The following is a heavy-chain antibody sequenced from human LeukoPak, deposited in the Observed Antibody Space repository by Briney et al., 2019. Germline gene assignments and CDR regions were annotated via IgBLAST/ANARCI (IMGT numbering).Heavy chain of an antibody. CDR3: ARGGGYDILTGYYRPADL. J-gene: IGHJ5*02. V-gene: IGHV1-18*01. CDR2: ISAYNGDT. Sequence: ASVKVSCKASGYSFTTYSISWVRQAPGQGLEWMGWISAYNGDTNYAQKLQGRVTMTTDTSTSTAYMELRSLRSDDTAVYYCARGGGYDILTGYYRPADLWGQGTLVTVFS. D-gene: IGHD3-9*01. CDR1: GYSFTTYS.